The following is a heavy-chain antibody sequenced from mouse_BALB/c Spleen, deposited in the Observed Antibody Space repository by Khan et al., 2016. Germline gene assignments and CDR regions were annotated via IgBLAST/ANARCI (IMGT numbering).Heavy chain of an antibody. V-gene: IGHV1S81*02. J-gene: IGHJ2*01. Sequence: QVQLQQPGAELVKPGASVKLSCKASGYTFTSYWMHWVKQRPGQGLEWIAEINPSNGRTNYDEKFKTKATLTVDKSSSTAYMQLRSLTSEDSAVYYCAREGPNWDYFDYWGQGTTLTVSS. D-gene: IGHD4-1*01. CDR1: GYTFTSYW. CDR3: AREGPNWDYFDY. CDR2: INPSNGRT.